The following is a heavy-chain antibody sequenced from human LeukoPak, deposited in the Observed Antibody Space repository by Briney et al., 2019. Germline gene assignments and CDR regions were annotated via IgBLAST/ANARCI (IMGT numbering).Heavy chain of an antibody. CDR1: GYTFTSYG. J-gene: IGHJ4*02. Sequence: ASVKVSCKASGYTFTSYGISWVRQAPGQGLEWMGWISAYNGSTTYAQKLQGRVTMAADTCTSTVYMELRSLRSDDTDVYYCARDLVAVAGLFDYWGQGTLVTVSS. D-gene: IGHD6-19*01. CDR2: ISAYNGST. V-gene: IGHV1-18*01. CDR3: ARDLVAVAGLFDY.